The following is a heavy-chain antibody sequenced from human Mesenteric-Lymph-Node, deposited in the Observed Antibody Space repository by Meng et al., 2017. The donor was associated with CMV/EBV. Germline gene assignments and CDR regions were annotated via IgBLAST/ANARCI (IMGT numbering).Heavy chain of an antibody. CDR3: AKDSRLGLGGTYSPIDY. J-gene: IGHJ4*02. V-gene: IGHV3-23*01. CDR1: FTFSSYA. D-gene: IGHD5-18*01. CDR2: ISGSGTSA. Sequence: FTFSSYAMTWVRQAPGKGLEWVSSISGSGTSAYYADSMKGRFTISRDNSKNTLYLQVNSLRAEDTALYYCAKDSRLGLGGTYSPIDYWGQGTLVTVSS.